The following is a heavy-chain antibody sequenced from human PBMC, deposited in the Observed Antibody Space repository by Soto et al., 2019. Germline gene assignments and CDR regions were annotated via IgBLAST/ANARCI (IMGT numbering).Heavy chain of an antibody. Sequence: SETLSLTCAVYGGSFSGYYWTWIRQPPGTGLEWIGEINHSGSTNYNPSLKSRVTISVDTSKNQFSLKLTSVTAADTAVYYCARDLGGWPDYWGQGTLVTVSS. CDR1: GGSFSGYY. V-gene: IGHV4-34*01. J-gene: IGHJ4*02. D-gene: IGHD2-15*01. CDR3: ARDLGGWPDY. CDR2: INHSGST.